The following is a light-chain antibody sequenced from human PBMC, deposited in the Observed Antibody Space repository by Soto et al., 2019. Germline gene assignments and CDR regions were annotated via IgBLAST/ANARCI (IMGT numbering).Light chain of an antibody. J-gene: IGKJ1*01. CDR1: QSISSY. CDR3: QQSYSTPRT. CDR2: AAS. V-gene: IGKV1-39*01. Sequence: DIQVTHAPASLSSSVGCRSTITCRASQSISSYLNWYQQKPGKAPKLLIYAASSLQSGVPSRFSGSGSGTDFTLTISSLQPEDFATYYCQQSYSTPRTFGQGTKVDIK.